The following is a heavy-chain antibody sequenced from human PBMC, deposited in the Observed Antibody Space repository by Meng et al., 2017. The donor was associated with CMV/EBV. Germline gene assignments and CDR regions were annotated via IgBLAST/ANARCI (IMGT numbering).Heavy chain of an antibody. CDR3: ARDRVVTRYYYYGMDV. CDR2: IYYSGST. Sequence: SETLSLTCTVSGGSISSYYWSWIRQPPGKGLEWIGYIYYSGSTNYNPSLKSRVTISVDTSKNQFSLKPSSVTAADTAVYYCARDRVVTRYYYYGMDVWGQGTTVTVSS. V-gene: IGHV4-59*01. J-gene: IGHJ6*02. D-gene: IGHD4-23*01. CDR1: GGSISSYY.